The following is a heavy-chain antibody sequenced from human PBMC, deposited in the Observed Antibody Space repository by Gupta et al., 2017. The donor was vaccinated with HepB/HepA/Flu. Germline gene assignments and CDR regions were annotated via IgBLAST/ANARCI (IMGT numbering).Heavy chain of an antibody. J-gene: IGHJ4*02. CDR3: ARDVDWALDY. V-gene: IGHV3-48*02. Sequence: EVQLVESGGQSTQPGGSLRLSCVGSGFTFSSYSMMWVRQAPGKGLEWLSHITTTGASTDYAESVKGRFTVSRDNAKNSLYLQMTRLRDDDTAVYYCARDVDWALDYWGRGTLVTVS. CDR2: ITTTGAST. D-gene: IGHD3-9*01. CDR1: GFTFSSYS.